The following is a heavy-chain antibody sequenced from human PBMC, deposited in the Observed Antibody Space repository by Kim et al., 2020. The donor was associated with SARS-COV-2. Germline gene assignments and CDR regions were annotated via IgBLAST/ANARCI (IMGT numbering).Heavy chain of an antibody. V-gene: IGHV4-34*01. CDR1: GGSFSSYY. CDR2: INHRGST. J-gene: IGHJ4*01. Sequence: SETLSLTCAVSGGSFSSYYWSWMLHPPAKGRVWIGGINHRGSTTYNTPPKRRLTITAETTNNKYFLLMLAVITAAAAAIYFAGSVGGVSFEYMYGLDDWG. CDR3: AGSVGGVSFEYMYGLDD. D-gene: IGHD3-16*01.